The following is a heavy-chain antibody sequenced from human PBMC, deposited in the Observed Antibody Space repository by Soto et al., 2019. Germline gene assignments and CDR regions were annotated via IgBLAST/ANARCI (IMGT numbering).Heavy chain of an antibody. J-gene: IGHJ4*02. CDR3: ATRITRYYGSGSYSGHY. CDR1: GGTFSSYA. CDR2: IIPIFGTA. V-gene: IGHV1-69*01. Sequence: QVQLVQSGAEVQKPGSSVKVSCKASGGTFSSYAISWVRQAPGQGLEWMGGIIPIFGTANYAQKFQGRVTITADESTSTAYMELSSLRSEDTAVYYCATRITRYYGSGSYSGHYWGQGTLVTVSS. D-gene: IGHD3-10*01.